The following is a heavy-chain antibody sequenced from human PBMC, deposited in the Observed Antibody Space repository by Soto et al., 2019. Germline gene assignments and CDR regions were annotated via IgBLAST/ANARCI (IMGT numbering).Heavy chain of an antibody. Sequence: GGSLRLSCAASGFTFSSYAIYWVRQAPGKGLEWVSTISNDGDRYYADSVEGRFTISRDNSKDTLYLQMNSLRAEDTAVYYCATIAEIPGPVDYWGQGTLVTVSS. CDR3: ATIAEIPGPVDY. V-gene: IGHV3-23*01. CDR2: ISNDGDR. J-gene: IGHJ4*02. D-gene: IGHD2-2*02. CDR1: GFTFSSYA.